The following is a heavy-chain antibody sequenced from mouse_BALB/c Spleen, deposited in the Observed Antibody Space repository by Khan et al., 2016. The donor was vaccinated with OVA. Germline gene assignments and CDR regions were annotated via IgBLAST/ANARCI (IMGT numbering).Heavy chain of an antibody. D-gene: IGHD2-1*01. CDR2: IYFSGSI. CDR3: TRDGNYMDS. V-gene: IGHV3-1*02. Sequence: EVKLLESGPDLVKPSQSLSLTCTVTGYSITSGYAWHWIRQFPGNKLEWMAYIYFSGSINYNPSLKSRISVTRDTSKNQFFLQLNSVTSEDTATYYCTRDGNYMDSWGQGTSVTVSS. J-gene: IGHJ4*01. CDR1: GYSITSGYA.